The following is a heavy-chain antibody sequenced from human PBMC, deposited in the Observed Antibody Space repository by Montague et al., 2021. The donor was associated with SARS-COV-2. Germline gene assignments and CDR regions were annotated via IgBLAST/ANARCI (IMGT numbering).Heavy chain of an antibody. CDR2: IYSGGST. CDR3: ARDYGDYSYYYGLDV. D-gene: IGHD4-17*01. J-gene: IGHJ6*02. CDR1: GGSIRSGSYY. Sequence: TLSLTCTVSGGSIRSGSYYWSWIRQPAGKGLEWIGRIYSGGSTNYNPSLKSRVTMSVGTSKNQFSLKVSSVTAADTAVYYCARDYGDYSYYYGLDVWGQGTTVTVSS. V-gene: IGHV4-61*02.